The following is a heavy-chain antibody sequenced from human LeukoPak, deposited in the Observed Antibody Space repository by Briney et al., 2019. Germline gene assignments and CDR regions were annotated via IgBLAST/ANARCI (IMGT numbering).Heavy chain of an antibody. J-gene: IGHJ6*02. CDR2: ISYDGSNK. V-gene: IGHV3-30*03. CDR1: GFTFSSYG. Sequence: GRSPRLSCAASGFTFSSYGMHWVRQAPGKGLEWVAVISYDGSNKYYADSVKGRFTISRDNSKNTLYLQMNSLRAEDTAVYYCACMDVWGQGTTVTVSS. CDR3: ACMDV.